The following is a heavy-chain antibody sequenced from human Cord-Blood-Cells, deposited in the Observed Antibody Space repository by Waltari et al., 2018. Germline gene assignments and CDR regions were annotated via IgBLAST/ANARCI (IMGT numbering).Heavy chain of an antibody. Sequence: QVQLVQSGAEVKKPGAPVKVSCKPSGYTFTGSYMPWARQAPGQGLEWMGWINPNSGGTNYAQKFQGRVTMTRDTSISTAYMELSRLRSDDTAVYYCARVRPNWAIGGLDYWGQGTLVTVSS. CDR2: INPNSGGT. J-gene: IGHJ4*02. V-gene: IGHV1-2*02. CDR1: GYTFTGSY. D-gene: IGHD7-27*01. CDR3: ARVRPNWAIGGLDY.